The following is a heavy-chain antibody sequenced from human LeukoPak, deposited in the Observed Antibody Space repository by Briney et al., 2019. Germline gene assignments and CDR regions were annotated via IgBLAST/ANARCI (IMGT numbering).Heavy chain of an antibody. J-gene: IGHJ1*01. V-gene: IGHV4-61*02. CDR1: GGSISSGSYY. CDR2: IYTSGST. D-gene: IGHD5-12*01. CDR3: ARDNARGGSFSDYLRYFQH. Sequence: SETLSLTCTVSGGSISSGSYYWSWIRQPAGKGLEWIGRIYTSGSTNYNPSLKSRVTISVDTSKNQFSLKLSSVTAADTAVYYCARDNARGGSFSDYLRYFQHWGKGTLVTVSS.